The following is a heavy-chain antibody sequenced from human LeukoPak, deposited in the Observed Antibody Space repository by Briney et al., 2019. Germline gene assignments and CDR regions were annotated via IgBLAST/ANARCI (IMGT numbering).Heavy chain of an antibody. D-gene: IGHD6-13*01. CDR2: IKKDGSET. V-gene: IGHV3-7*03. CDR3: AKSGTYSSAWYGIPYYFDY. Sequence: GGSLRLSCAASGFTFRSYWMTWARQYPGKGLEGVFTIKKDGSETYYADSVKGRLTISRENAKRTMYMQFNNLRDKETACYYCAKSGTYSSAWYGIPYYFDYWGQGILVTVSS. J-gene: IGHJ4*02. CDR1: GFTFRSYW.